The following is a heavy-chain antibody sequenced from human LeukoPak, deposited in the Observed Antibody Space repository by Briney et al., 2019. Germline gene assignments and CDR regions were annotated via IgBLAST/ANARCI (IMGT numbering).Heavy chain of an antibody. D-gene: IGHD3-10*01. J-gene: IGHJ4*02. CDR1: GFSFPYG. Sequence: GGSLRLSCEASGFSFPYGMSWVRQAPGKGLEWVGRIKRKSDGGTTDYAAPVKGRFTISRDETTNTLNLQMKSLKNEDTDVYYCTMGLWFGELYLDYWGQGTLVTVSS. CDR3: TMGLWFGELYLDY. CDR2: IKRKSDGGTT. V-gene: IGHV3-15*01.